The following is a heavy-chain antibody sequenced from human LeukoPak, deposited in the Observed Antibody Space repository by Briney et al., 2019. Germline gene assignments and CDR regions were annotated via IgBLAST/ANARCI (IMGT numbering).Heavy chain of an antibody. CDR1: GYTFTGYY. CDR2: INPNSGGT. V-gene: IGHV1-2*02. D-gene: IGHD3-22*01. J-gene: IGHJ4*02. CDR3: ARGDSLEYYYDSSGYYRDY. Sequence: ASVKVSCKASGYTFTGYYMHWVRQAPGQGLEWMGWINPNSGGTNYAQKFQGRVTMTRDTSISTAYMELSRLRSDDTAVYYCARGDSLEYYYDSSGYYRDYWGQGTLVTVSS.